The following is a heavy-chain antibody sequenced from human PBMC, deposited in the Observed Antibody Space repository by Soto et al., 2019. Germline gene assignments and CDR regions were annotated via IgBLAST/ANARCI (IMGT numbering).Heavy chain of an antibody. J-gene: IGHJ3*02. CDR3: ATSSDYSNYISAFDI. V-gene: IGHV1-24*01. CDR1: GYTLTELS. CDR2: FDPEDGET. Sequence: ASVKVSCKVSGYTLTELSMHWVRQAPGKGLEWMGGFDPEDGETIYAQKFQGRVTMTEDTSTDTAYMELSSLRSEDTAVYYCATSSDYSNYISAFDIWGQGTMVTVSS. D-gene: IGHD4-4*01.